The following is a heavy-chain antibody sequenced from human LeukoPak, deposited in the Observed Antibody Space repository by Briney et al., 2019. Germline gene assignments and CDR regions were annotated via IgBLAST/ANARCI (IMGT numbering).Heavy chain of an antibody. CDR2: INHSGST. D-gene: IGHD2-21*01. V-gene: IGHV4-34*01. Sequence: PGGSLRLSCAASGFTFSSYSMNWVRQAPGKGLEWIGEINHSGSTNYNPSLKSRVTISVDTSKNQFSLKLSSVTAADTAVYYCASLQIMWRARYGMDVWGQGTTVTVSS. CDR3: ASLQIMWRARYGMDV. CDR1: GFTFSSYS. J-gene: IGHJ6*02.